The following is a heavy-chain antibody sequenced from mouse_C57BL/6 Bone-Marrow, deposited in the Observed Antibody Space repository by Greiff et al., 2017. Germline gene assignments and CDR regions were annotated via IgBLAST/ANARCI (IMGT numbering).Heavy chain of an antibody. CDR1: GFNIKDDY. CDR2: IDPENGDT. V-gene: IGHV14-4*01. Sequence: VQLQQSGAELVRPGASVKLSCTASGFNIKDDYMHWVKQRPEQGLEWIGWIDPENGDTEDASKFQGKATITADTSSNTAYLQLSSLTSEDTAVYYCTTCYYGSPWYFDVWGTGTTVTVSS. D-gene: IGHD1-1*01. CDR3: TTCYYGSPWYFDV. J-gene: IGHJ1*03.